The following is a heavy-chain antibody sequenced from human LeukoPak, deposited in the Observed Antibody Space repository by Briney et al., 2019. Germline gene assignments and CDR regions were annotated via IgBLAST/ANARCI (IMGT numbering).Heavy chain of an antibody. CDR3: ATTTGTTKYGMDV. CDR2: IYYSGST. CDR1: GGSISSYY. Sequence: KPSETLSLTCTVSGGSISSYYWSWIRQPPGKGLEWIGYIYYSGSTNYNPSLKSRVTISVDTSKNQFSLKLSSVTAADTAVYYCATTTGTTKYGMDVWGQGTTVTVSS. J-gene: IGHJ6*02. V-gene: IGHV4-59*08. D-gene: IGHD1-1*01.